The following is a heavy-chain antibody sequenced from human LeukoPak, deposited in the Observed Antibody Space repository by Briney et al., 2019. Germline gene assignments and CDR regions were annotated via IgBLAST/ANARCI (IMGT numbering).Heavy chain of an antibody. D-gene: IGHD3-3*01. CDR2: IYTSGST. J-gene: IGHJ3*02. CDR1: GYSISSGYY. Sequence: SETLSLTCTVSGYSISSGYYWGWIRQPAGKGLEWIGRIYTSGSTNYNPSLKSRVTMSVDTSKNQFSLKLSSVTAADTAVYYCARGTSIFGGISAFDIWGQGTMVTVSS. CDR3: ARGTSIFGGISAFDI. V-gene: IGHV4-4*07.